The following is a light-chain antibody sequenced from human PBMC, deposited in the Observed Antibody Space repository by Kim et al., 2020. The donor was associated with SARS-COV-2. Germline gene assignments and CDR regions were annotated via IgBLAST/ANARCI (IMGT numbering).Light chain of an antibody. CDR2: EGS. CDR1: SSDVGTYNL. Sequence: GQSVTISCTGTSSDVGTYNLVSWYQQHPDEAPKVMIFEGSKRPSGVSYRFSGSKSGNTASLTISGLQAEDEADYYCCSFAGSDTWVFGGGTQLTVL. J-gene: IGLJ3*02. V-gene: IGLV2-23*01. CDR3: CSFAGSDTWV.